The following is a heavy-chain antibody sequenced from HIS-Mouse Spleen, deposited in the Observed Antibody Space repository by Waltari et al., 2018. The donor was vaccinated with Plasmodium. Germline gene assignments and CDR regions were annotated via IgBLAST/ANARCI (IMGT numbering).Heavy chain of an antibody. CDR2: INHSGST. Sequence: QVQLQQWGAGLLKPSETLSLTCAVYGGSFSGYYWSWIRQPPGKGLEWIGEINHSGSTNSNPPLKSRVTISVDTSKNQFSLKLSSVTAADTAVYYCASSGSGSYYYWGQGTLVTVSS. CDR3: ASSGSGSYYY. V-gene: IGHV4-34*01. J-gene: IGHJ4*02. CDR1: GGSFSGYY. D-gene: IGHD3-10*01.